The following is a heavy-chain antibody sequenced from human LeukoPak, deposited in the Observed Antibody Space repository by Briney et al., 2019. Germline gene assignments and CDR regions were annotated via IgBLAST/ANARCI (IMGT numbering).Heavy chain of an antibody. CDR3: AKGGRSSGWYAVDY. CDR1: GGSFSGYY. D-gene: IGHD6-19*01. J-gene: IGHJ4*02. Sequence: ETLSLTCAVYGGSFSGYYWSWVRQAPGKGLEWVSAISGSGGSTYYADSVKGRFTISRDNSKNTLYLQMNSLRAEDTAVYYCAKGGRSSGWYAVDYWGQGTLVTVSS. CDR2: ISGSGGST. V-gene: IGHV3-23*01.